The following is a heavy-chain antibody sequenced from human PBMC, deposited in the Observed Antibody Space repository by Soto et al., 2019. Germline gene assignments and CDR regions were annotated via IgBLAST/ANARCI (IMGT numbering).Heavy chain of an antibody. J-gene: IGHJ4*02. V-gene: IGHV4-39*01. CDR1: GGAIGRSSYY. CDR3: ASQSPDSSGYYSVDF. CDR2: IYDSGST. D-gene: IGHD3-22*01. Sequence: PSETLSLTCNVSGGAIGRSSYYWGWIRQPPGKGLEWIGSIYDSGSTYYNPSLKSRVTISVDTSKNQFSLKLSSVTAADTAVYYCASQSPDSSGYYSVDFWGQGILVT.